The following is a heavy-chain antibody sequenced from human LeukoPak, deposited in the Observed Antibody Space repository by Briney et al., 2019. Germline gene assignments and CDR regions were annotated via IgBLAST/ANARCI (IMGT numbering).Heavy chain of an antibody. D-gene: IGHD4-17*01. Sequence: GASEKVSYKASGYTFIRYYMHWVRQAPGQGLEWMGIVNPSGGSTSYAQKFQGRVTMTRDTSTSTVYMELSRLRSEDTAVYYCARGGYGDRIDYWGQGTLVSVSS. J-gene: IGHJ4*02. CDR1: GYTFIRYY. CDR2: VNPSGGST. V-gene: IGHV1-46*01. CDR3: ARGGYGDRIDY.